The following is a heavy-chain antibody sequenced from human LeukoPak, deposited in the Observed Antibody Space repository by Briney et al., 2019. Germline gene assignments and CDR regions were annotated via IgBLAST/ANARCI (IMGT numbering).Heavy chain of an antibody. V-gene: IGHV3-48*03. CDR3: ARGKGVVAADTNFDH. D-gene: IGHD6-13*01. CDR2: ISSSGSTI. CDR1: GFTFSSYE. Sequence: PGGSLRLSCAASGFTFSSYEMNWVRQAPGKGLEWVSYISSSGSTIYYADSVKGRFTISRDNSKNTLYLQMNSLRADDTAVYYCARGKGVVAADTNFDHWGQGTLVIVSS. J-gene: IGHJ4*02.